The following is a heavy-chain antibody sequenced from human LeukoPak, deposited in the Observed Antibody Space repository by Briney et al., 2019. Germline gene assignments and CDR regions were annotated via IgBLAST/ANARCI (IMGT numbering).Heavy chain of an antibody. CDR2: INHSGST. D-gene: IGHD3-10*01. Sequence: KPSETLSPTCAVYGGSFSGYYWSWIRQPPGKGLEWIGEINHSGSTNYNPSLKSRVTISVDTSKNQFSLKLSSVTAADTAVYYCARGVGVRHRKAHPLDYWGQGTLVTVSS. CDR3: ARGVGVRHRKAHPLDY. V-gene: IGHV4-34*01. J-gene: IGHJ4*02. CDR1: GGSFSGYY.